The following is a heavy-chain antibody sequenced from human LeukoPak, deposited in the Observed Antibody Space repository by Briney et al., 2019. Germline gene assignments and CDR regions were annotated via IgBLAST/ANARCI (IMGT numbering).Heavy chain of an antibody. V-gene: IGHV4-59*12. D-gene: IGHD4-17*01. J-gene: IGHJ6*03. Sequence: PSETLSLTCTVSGGSISSYYWSWIRQPPGKGLEWIGYIYYSGSTNYNPSLKSRVTISVDTSKNQFSLKLSSVTAADTAVYYCATEPRGGSTTTSFLVGYYYYYYYMDVWGKGTTVTVSS. CDR1: GGSISSYY. CDR2: IYYSGST. CDR3: ATEPRGGSTTTSFLVGYYYYYYYMDV.